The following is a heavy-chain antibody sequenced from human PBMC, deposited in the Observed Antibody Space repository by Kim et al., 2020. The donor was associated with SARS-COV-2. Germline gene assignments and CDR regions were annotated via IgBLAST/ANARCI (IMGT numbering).Heavy chain of an antibody. Sequence: GGSLRLSCAASGFTFGDFAMHWVRQAPGKGLEWVSGMSRNSDNIDYADSVRGRFTISRDNAKNFLFLQMTSLRVEDTAVYYCAKVRSHYYSDAFHIWGQGTMVTASS. CDR2: MSRNSDNI. D-gene: IGHD3-10*01. V-gene: IGHV3-9*01. CDR3: AKVRSHYYSDAFHI. CDR1: GFTFGDFA. J-gene: IGHJ3*02.